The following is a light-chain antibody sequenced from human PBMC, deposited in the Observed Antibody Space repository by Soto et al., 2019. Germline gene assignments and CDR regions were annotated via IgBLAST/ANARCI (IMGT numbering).Light chain of an antibody. CDR2: GAS. J-gene: IGKJ1*01. V-gene: IGKV1-39*01. CDR1: QSISSH. Sequence: DIQITHSPSSLSASVGDRVTITCRASQSISSHLNWYQQKAGKAPKLLISGASSLESGVPSRFSGSGSGTDFTLTISSLQPEDFATYYCQQSYTTPRTFGQGTKVDIK. CDR3: QQSYTTPRT.